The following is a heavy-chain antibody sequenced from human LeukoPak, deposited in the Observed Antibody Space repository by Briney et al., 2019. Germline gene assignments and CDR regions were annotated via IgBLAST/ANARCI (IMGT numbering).Heavy chain of an antibody. Sequence: GGSLRLSCAASGFTFSSYWMSWVRQAPGKGLEWVANIKQDGSEEVYVDSVKGRFTISRDNAKNSLFLQMNTLRAEDTAVYYCAKARNSDYRFGFNIWGQGTMVTVSS. J-gene: IGHJ3*02. D-gene: IGHD4-11*01. V-gene: IGHV3-7*05. CDR2: IKQDGSEE. CDR1: GFTFSSYW. CDR3: AKARNSDYRFGFNI.